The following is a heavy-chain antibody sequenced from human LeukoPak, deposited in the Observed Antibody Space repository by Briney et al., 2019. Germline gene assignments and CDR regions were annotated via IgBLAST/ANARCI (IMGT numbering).Heavy chain of an antibody. CDR1: GGSFSGYY. J-gene: IGHJ4*02. D-gene: IGHD1-26*01. CDR3: ARDAVGDYFDY. CDR2: INHSGST. Sequence: PSETLSLTCAVYGGSFSGYYWSWIRQPPGKGLEWIGEINHSGSTNYNPSLKSRVTISVDTSKNQFSLKLSSVTAADTAVYYCARDAVGDYFDYWGQGTLVTVSS. V-gene: IGHV4-34*01.